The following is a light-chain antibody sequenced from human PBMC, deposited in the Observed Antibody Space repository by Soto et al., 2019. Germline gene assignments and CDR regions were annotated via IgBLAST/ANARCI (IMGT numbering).Light chain of an antibody. J-gene: IGKJ2*01. V-gene: IGKV3-11*01. CDR2: DAF. CDR3: QHRRA. CDR1: QSVSNY. Sequence: EIVLTQSPATLSLSPGERATLSCRASQSVSNYLAWYQQKPGQAPRFLIYDAFNRATGIPARFSGSGSGTDFTLTISSLEPEDFAVYYCQHRRAFGQGTKLEIK.